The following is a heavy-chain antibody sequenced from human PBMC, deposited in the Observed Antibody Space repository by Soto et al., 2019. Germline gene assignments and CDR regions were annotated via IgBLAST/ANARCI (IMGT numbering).Heavy chain of an antibody. CDR2: ISNRGSDT. Sequence: LRLSCAGSGFTFINYAMTWVRQAPGKGLEWVSSISNRGSDTYYVDSVKGRFTISRDNSKNTLYLQMNSLRAEDTAVYYCAKFGMATTKRSPPYYIDYWGQGALVTVSS. CDR1: GFTFINYA. CDR3: AKFGMATTKRSPPYYIDY. D-gene: IGHD1-1*01. V-gene: IGHV3-23*01. J-gene: IGHJ4*02.